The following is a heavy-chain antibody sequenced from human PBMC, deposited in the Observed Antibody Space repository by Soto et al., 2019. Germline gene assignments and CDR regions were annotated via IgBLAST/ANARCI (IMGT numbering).Heavy chain of an antibody. Sequence: QVHLLESGPGLVEPSGTLSLTCTVSGGSISSRNRWSWVRQSPGKGLEWIGGVSHSGSTNSNPSRKGRVTISLDKSNNHFSLNLESMTAADAAVYFCANTRGLGLMDAWGKGTTVVVS. J-gene: IGHJ6*03. CDR3: ANTRGLGLMDA. CDR2: VSHSGST. D-gene: IGHD2-2*01. V-gene: IGHV4-4*02. CDR1: GGSISSRNR.